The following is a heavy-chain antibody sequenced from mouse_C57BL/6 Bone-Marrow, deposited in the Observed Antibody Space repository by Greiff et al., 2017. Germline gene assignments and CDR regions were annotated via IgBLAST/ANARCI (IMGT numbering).Heavy chain of an antibody. D-gene: IGHD3-2*02. CDR3: SAQALFLYAMDY. Sequence: EVQGVEPGGDLVKPGGSLKLSCAASGFTFSSYGMSWVRQTPDKRLEWVATISSGGSYTYYPDSVKGRFTISRDNAKNTPYLQMSSLKSEDTAMYYCSAQALFLYAMDYWGPGTSVTVSS. J-gene: IGHJ4*01. CDR2: ISSGGSYT. CDR1: GFTFSSYG. V-gene: IGHV5-6*01.